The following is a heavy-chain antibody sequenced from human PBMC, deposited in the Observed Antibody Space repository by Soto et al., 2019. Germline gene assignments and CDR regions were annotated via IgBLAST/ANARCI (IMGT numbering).Heavy chain of an antibody. CDR1: GFTFSDYS. D-gene: IGHD1-7*01. V-gene: IGHV3-48*04. Sequence: GGSLRLSCAGSGFTFSDYSMNWVRQAPGKGLEWVSYIRGGGSPILYADSVKGRFTISRDNAKNSLYLQMNSLRAEDTAIYYCASKIFGTTYFDYWGQGALVTVSS. CDR2: IRGGGSPI. CDR3: ASKIFGTTYFDY. J-gene: IGHJ4*02.